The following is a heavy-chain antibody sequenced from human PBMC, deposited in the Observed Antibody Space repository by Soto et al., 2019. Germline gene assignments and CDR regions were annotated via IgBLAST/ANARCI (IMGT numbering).Heavy chain of an antibody. Sequence: EVQLVESGGGLAQLGGSLRLSCEASGFTFRTYWRHWVRQAPGKGLVWVSRIKSDGSGTYYADSVEGRFTISRDNAQDTLYPQMNSLRAEDTAVYYWVRGDGDSQDGNGYLGRHWGQGTLVSVSS. CDR2: IKSDGSGT. D-gene: IGHD5-18*01. J-gene: IGHJ4*02. CDR1: GFTFRTYW. V-gene: IGHV3-74*01. CDR3: VRGDGDSQDGNGYLGRH.